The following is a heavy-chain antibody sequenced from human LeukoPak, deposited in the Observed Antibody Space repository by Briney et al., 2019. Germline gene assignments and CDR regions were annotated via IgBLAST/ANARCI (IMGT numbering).Heavy chain of an antibody. D-gene: IGHD3-22*01. CDR2: INHSGST. CDR3: ARDPGDSSGYTDAFDI. Sequence: KASETLSLTCAVYGGSFSGYYWSWIRQPPGKGLEWIGEINHSGSTNYNPSLKSRVTISVDTSKNQFSLKLSSVTAADTAVYYCARDPGDSSGYTDAFDIWGQGTMVTVSS. J-gene: IGHJ3*02. V-gene: IGHV4-34*01. CDR1: GGSFSGYY.